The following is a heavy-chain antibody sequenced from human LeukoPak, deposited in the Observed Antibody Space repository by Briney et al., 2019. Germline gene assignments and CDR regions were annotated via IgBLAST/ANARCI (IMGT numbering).Heavy chain of an antibody. D-gene: IGHD6-6*01. J-gene: IGHJ4*02. V-gene: IGHV4-34*01. CDR1: GGSFSGYY. CDR2: INHSGST. CDR3: ARLESSSACCFVDY. Sequence: SETLSLTCAVYGGSFSGYYWSWIRQPPGKGLEWIGEINHSGSTNYNPSLKSRVTISVDTSKNQFSLKLSSVTAADTAVYYCARLESSSACCFVDYWGQGTLVTVSS.